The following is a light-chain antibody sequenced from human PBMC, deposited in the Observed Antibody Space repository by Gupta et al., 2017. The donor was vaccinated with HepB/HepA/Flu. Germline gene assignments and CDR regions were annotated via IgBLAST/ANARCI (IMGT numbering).Light chain of an antibody. Sequence: ENLLTQSPGTLALFPSERATLSCRASQSISNNYLAWYQQKPGQSPRLLFYGASNRATGIPDRFSGSGSGTAFTLTINRLEPEDFAVYYCQHYDISPSWTFGQGTKVEIK. CDR2: GAS. V-gene: IGKV3-20*01. CDR1: QSISNNY. CDR3: QHYDISPSWT. J-gene: IGKJ1*01.